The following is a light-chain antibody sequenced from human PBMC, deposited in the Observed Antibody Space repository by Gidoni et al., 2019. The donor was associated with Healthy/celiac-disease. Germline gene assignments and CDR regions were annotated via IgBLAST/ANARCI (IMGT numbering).Light chain of an antibody. Sequence: EIGLTQSPGNLSSSPGERATLSCRASHSVSSSYLAWYQQKPGQAPMLLISGASSRATGIPDRFSGGGSGTDFTLTISRLEPEDFAVYYCQQYGSSPLTFGQGTKLEIK. V-gene: IGKV3-20*01. CDR2: GAS. CDR1: HSVSSSY. CDR3: QQYGSSPLT. J-gene: IGKJ2*01.